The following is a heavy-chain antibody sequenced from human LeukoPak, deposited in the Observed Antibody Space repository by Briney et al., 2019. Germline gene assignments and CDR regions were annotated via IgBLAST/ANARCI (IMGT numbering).Heavy chain of an antibody. CDR1: GGSFTGYY. Sequence: SETLSLTCAVYGGSFTGYYWSWIRQPPGKGLEWIGEINHSGSTNYNPSLKSRVTISVDTSKNQFSLKLSSVTAADTAVYYCARGRYFDGMDVWGQATTVTVSS. J-gene: IGHJ6*02. D-gene: IGHD3-9*01. CDR2: INHSGST. V-gene: IGHV4-34*01. CDR3: ARGRYFDGMDV.